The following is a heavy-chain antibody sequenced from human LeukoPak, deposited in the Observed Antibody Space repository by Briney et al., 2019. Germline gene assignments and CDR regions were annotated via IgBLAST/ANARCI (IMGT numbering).Heavy chain of an antibody. Sequence: SETLSLTCAVSGYSISSGYYWGWIRQPPGKGLEWIGSIYHSGSTYYNPSLKSRVTISVDTSKNQFSLKLSSVTAADTAVYYCATGYSSSNFDYGGQGTLVTVSS. V-gene: IGHV4-38-2*01. CDR1: GYSISSGYY. CDR2: IYHSGST. D-gene: IGHD6-6*01. J-gene: IGHJ4*02. CDR3: ATGYSSSNFDY.